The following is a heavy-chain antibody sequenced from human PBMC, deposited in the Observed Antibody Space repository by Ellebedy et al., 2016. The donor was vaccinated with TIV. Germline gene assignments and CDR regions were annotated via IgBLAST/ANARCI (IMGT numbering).Heavy chain of an antibody. V-gene: IGHV4-4*07. CDR1: GGSINNYY. CDR3: ARGGSPMGEDYIDF. Sequence: MPGGSLRLSCTVSGGSINNYYWSWIRQPAGKGLEWIGRIHSSGSTSYNPSLKSRVSMSVATSKNQFSLKFSSVMAADTAVYYCARGGSPMGEDYIDFWGQGTLVTVSS. J-gene: IGHJ4*02. CDR2: IHSSGST. D-gene: IGHD3-16*01.